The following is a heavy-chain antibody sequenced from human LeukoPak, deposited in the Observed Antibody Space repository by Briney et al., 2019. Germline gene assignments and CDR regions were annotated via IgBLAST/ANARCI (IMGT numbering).Heavy chain of an antibody. J-gene: IGHJ4*02. D-gene: IGHD6-13*01. CDR1: GYTFTTSA. Sequence: ASVKVSCKASGYTFTTSAIHWVRQAPGQGLEWMGWINAGNGNTKYSQRFQGRVTITRDTSASTAYMELSRLKSEDTAVYYCARESFGSSRPSDYWGQGTLVTASS. CDR2: INAGNGNT. CDR3: ARESFGSSRPSDY. V-gene: IGHV1-3*01.